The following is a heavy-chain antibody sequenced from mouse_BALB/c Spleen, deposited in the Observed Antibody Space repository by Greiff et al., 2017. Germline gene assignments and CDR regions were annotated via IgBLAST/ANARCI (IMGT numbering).Heavy chain of an antibody. CDR3: ARFTTVVANFDY. CDR2: IDPANGNT. V-gene: IGHV14-3*02. CDR1: GFNIKDTY. D-gene: IGHD1-1*01. J-gene: IGHJ2*01. Sequence: VQLKESGAELVKPGASVKLSCTASGFNIKDTYMHWVKQRPEQGLEWIGRIDPANGNTKYDPKFQGKATITADTSSNTAYLQLSSLTSEDTAVYYCARFTTVVANFDYWGQGTTLTVSS.